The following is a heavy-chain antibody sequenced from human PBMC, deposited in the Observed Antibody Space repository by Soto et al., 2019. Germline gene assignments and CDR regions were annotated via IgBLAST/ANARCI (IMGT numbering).Heavy chain of an antibody. Sequence: QVQLVESGGGVVQPGRSLRHSCAASGFTFSSYGMHWVRQAPGKGLEWVAVIWYDGSNKYYADSVKGRFTISRDNSKNTLYRQMNSLRAEDTAVYYCAREGELGYCSSPSCYQGVAAFDICGQGTMVTVSS. D-gene: IGHD2-2*01. V-gene: IGHV3-33*01. J-gene: IGHJ3*02. CDR1: GFTFSSYG. CDR2: IWYDGSNK. CDR3: AREGELGYCSSPSCYQGVAAFDI.